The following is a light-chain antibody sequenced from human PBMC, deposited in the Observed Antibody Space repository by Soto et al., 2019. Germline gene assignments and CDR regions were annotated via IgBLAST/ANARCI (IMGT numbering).Light chain of an antibody. V-gene: IGLV1-47*01. CDR3: AAWDNSLSAWM. CDR2: RNN. CDR1: SSNIGSSY. J-gene: IGLJ3*02. Sequence: QSVLTQPPSASGTPGQMVTISCSGSSSNIGSSYVYWYQQLPGTAPKVLIYRNNQRPSGVPDRFSGSKSGTSASLTISGLRPEDEADYSCAAWDNSLSAWMFGGGTKVTVI.